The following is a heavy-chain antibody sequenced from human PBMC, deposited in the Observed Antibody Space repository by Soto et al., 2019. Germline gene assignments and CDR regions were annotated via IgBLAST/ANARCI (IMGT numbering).Heavy chain of an antibody. CDR2: THHSGRT. Sequence: PSETLSLTCTVSGHSFSSSYWWTWARHPPGKGVEWNGETHHSGRTNYNPALKSRVTVSVDKAKNHFSLKLSSVTAADTAVYYCARAGATVLDYWGQGTLVT. V-gene: IGHV4-4*02. J-gene: IGHJ4*02. D-gene: IGHD1-26*01. CDR3: ARAGATVLDY. CDR1: GHSFSSSYW.